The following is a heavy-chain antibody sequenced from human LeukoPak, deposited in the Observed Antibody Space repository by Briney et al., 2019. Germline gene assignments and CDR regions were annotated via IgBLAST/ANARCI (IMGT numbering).Heavy chain of an antibody. Sequence: GRSLRLSCAASGFTVSSNYMSWVRQAPGKGLEWVSVIYSGGSTYYADSVKGRFTISRDNSKNTLYLQMNSLRAEDTAVYYCARLVDTALDYWGQGTLVTVSS. J-gene: IGHJ4*02. CDR2: IYSGGST. CDR1: GFTVSSNY. CDR3: ARLVDTALDY. V-gene: IGHV3-53*01. D-gene: IGHD5-12*01.